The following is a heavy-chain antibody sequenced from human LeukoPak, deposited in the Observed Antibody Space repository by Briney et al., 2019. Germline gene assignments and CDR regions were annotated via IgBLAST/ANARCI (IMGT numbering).Heavy chain of an antibody. J-gene: IGHJ6*03. CDR3: ARVGGYDPSYYYWYYMDV. CDR1: GYTLTELS. Sequence: ASVKVSCKVSGYTLTELSMHWVRQAPGKGLEWMGGFDPEDGETIYAQKFQGRVTMTEDTSTDTAYMELSSLRSEDTAVYYCARVGGYDPSYYYWYYMDVWGKGTTVTVSS. CDR2: FDPEDGET. D-gene: IGHD5-12*01. V-gene: IGHV1-24*01.